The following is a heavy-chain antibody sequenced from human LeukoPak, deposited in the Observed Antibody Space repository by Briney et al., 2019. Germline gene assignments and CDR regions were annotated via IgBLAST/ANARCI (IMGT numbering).Heavy chain of an antibody. CDR1: GFTYSSYG. J-gene: IGHJ4*02. V-gene: IGHV3-30*02. Sequence: GGSLRLSCAASGFTYSSYGMHWVRQAPGKGLEWVAFIRYDGSNKYYADSVKGRFTISRNNSKNTLYLQMNSLRAEDTAVYYCAKQGRRLYYYDSSGYYPLGYWGQGTLVTVSS. D-gene: IGHD3-22*01. CDR2: IRYDGSNK. CDR3: AKQGRRLYYYDSSGYYPLGY.